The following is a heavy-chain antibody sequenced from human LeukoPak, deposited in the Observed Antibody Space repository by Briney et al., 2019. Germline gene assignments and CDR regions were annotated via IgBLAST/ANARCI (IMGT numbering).Heavy chain of an antibody. V-gene: IGHV3-23*01. D-gene: IGHD3-10*01. CDR2: ISGSGGST. CDR3: ARVGRRSTYGMG. J-gene: IGHJ3*01. Sequence: PGGSLRLSCAASGFTFSSYAMSWVRQAPGKGLEWVSAISGSGGSTYYADSVKGRFTISRDNAKNSLYLQMNSLRAEDTAVYYCARVGRRSTYGMGWGQGTMVTVSS. CDR1: GFTFSSYA.